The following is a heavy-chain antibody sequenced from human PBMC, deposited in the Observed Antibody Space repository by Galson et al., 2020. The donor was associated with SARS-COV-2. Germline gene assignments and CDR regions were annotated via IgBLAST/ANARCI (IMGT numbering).Heavy chain of an antibody. Sequence: GESLKISCQGSGYTFSTYWIGWVRQVPGKGLEWMGFIYPHDSDARYSPTFGGQVTLSVDKAINTAYLQWNNLKPSDSAIYFCARTMIATAGHFDYWGQGSLVTVSS. CDR3: ARTMIATAGHFDY. V-gene: IGHV5-51*01. CDR1: GYTFSTYW. J-gene: IGHJ4*02. D-gene: IGHD6-13*01. CDR2: IYPHDSDA.